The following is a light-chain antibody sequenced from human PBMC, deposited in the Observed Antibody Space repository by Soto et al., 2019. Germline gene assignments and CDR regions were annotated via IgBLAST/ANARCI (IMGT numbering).Light chain of an antibody. CDR2: DAS. J-gene: IGKJ4*01. CDR3: QQANSFPLT. V-gene: IGKV3-15*01. Sequence: EIVMTQSPATLSVSPGEGATVSWRASQSVSSHLAWYQHKPGQAPRLLCYDASTRATGIPARFSGSGSGTEFTLTISSLKSEDFETYYCQQANSFPLTFGGGTKVDIK. CDR1: QSVSSH.